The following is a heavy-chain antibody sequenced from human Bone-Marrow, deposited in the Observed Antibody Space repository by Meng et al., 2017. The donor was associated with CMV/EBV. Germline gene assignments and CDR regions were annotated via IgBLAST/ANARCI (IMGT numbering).Heavy chain of an antibody. D-gene: IGHD3-3*01. J-gene: IGHJ6*01. Sequence: ASVKVSCKASGYTFTGHYMHWVRQAPGQGLEWMGWINPNSGGTNYAQKFQGRVTMTRDTSISTAYMELSRLRSDDTAVYYCARDGNYDFWSGSHPLGMDVWGQGTTVTGSS. CDR1: GYTFTGHY. CDR2: INPNSGGT. CDR3: ARDGNYDFWSGSHPLGMDV. V-gene: IGHV1-2*02.